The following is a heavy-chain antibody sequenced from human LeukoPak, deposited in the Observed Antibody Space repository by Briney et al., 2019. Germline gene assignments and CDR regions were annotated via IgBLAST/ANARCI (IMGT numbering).Heavy chain of an antibody. CDR3: AKVDCSGGSCYFLYFDY. V-gene: IGHV3-23*01. CDR2: ISGSGGST. D-gene: IGHD2-15*01. J-gene: IGHJ4*02. CDR1: GFTFSSYA. Sequence: GGSLRLSCAASGFTFSSYAMSWVRQAPGKGLEWVSAISGSGGSTHYADSVKGRFTISRDNSKNTLYLQMNSLRAEDTAVYYCAKVDCSGGSCYFLYFDYWGQGTLVTVSS.